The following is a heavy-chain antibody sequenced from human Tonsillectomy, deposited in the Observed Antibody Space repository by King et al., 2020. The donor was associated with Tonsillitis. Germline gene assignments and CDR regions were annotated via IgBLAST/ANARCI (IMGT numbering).Heavy chain of an antibody. CDR3: ARDDYESDPFDV. CDR2: IYTNGNV. Sequence: PLQESGPGLVTPSETLSLTCVVSGASINRYSWSWIRQPAGKGLEWIGRIYTNGNVNYNPSLKSRVSMSVDTSKNELSLNVNSVTAADTAVYYCARDDYESDPFDVWGQGTMVTVSS. V-gene: IGHV4-4*07. J-gene: IGHJ3*01. D-gene: IGHD4/OR15-4a*01. CDR1: GASINRYS.